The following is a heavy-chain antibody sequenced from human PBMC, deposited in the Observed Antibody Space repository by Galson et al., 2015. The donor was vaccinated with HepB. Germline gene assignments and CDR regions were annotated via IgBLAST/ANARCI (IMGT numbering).Heavy chain of an antibody. D-gene: IGHD6-19*01. Sequence: SLRLSCAASGFTFSSHAMGWVRQAPGKGLELVSSIGTRGGTDYADFVKGRFTISRDNSKNTLYLQMDSLRAEDTAIFYCAKGDSSAWPYCFDSWGQGTLVTVSS. CDR2: IGTRGGT. V-gene: IGHV3-23*01. J-gene: IGHJ4*02. CDR3: AKGDSSAWPYCFDS. CDR1: GFTFSSHA.